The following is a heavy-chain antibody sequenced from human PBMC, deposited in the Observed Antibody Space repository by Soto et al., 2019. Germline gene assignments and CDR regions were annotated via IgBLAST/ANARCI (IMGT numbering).Heavy chain of an antibody. D-gene: IGHD6-19*01. CDR2: ISYDGSNK. CDR1: GFTCSSYG. V-gene: IGHV3-30*18. Sequence: QVQLVESGGGVVQPGRSLRLSCAASGFTCSSYGMHWVRQAPGKGLEWVAVISYDGSNKYYADSVKGRFTISRDNSKNTLYLQMNSLRAEDTAVYYCAKTPDVGSGWYVSTLDDYYGMDVWGQGTTVTVSS. CDR3: AKTPDVGSGWYVSTLDDYYGMDV. J-gene: IGHJ6*02.